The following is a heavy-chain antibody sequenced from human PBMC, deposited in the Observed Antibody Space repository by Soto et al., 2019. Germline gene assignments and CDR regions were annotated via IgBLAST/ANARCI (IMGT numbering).Heavy chain of an antibody. D-gene: IGHD3-16*01. CDR1: GASLSDNY. CDR2: INHSVNT. J-gene: IGHJ4*02. Sequence: SETLSLTCAVYGASLSDNYCNWLRQPPGKGLEWIGEINHSVNTNYSPSLRSRLTISIYTSKNQLSLNLRSVSAADTAVYYCARGRGEFGGWGQGTPVTTSP. CDR3: ARGRGEFGG. V-gene: IGHV4-34*01.